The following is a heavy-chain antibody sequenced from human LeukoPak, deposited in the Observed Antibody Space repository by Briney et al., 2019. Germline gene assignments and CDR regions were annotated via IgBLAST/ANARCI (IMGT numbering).Heavy chain of an antibody. CDR2: IRFDGRKT. CDR1: GFTFSAYG. D-gene: IGHD6-19*01. CDR3: AKRRYSSGWSTDAFDI. V-gene: IGHV3-30*02. Sequence: GGSLRLSCAASGFTFSAYGMHWVRQAPGRGLQWVSFIRFDGRKTYYADSVKGRFTISRDNSKNMLYLQMNSLRAEDTAIYYCAKRRYSSGWSTDAFDIWGQGAMVTVSS. J-gene: IGHJ3*02.